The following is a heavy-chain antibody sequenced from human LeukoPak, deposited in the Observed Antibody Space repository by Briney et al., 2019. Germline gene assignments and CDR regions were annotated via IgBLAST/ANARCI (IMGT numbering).Heavy chain of an antibody. Sequence: ASVKVSCKASGYTFTSYGISWVRQAPGQGLEWMGWISAYNGNTNYAQRLQGRVTMTTDTSTSTAYMELRSLRSDDTAVYYCARDRLERALNWFDPWGQGTLVTVSS. CDR1: GYTFTSYG. D-gene: IGHD1-1*01. V-gene: IGHV1-18*01. CDR2: ISAYNGNT. CDR3: ARDRLERALNWFDP. J-gene: IGHJ5*02.